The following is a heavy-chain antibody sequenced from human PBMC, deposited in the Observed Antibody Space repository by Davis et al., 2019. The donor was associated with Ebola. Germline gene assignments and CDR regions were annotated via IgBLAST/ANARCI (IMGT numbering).Heavy chain of an antibody. D-gene: IGHD3-3*01. J-gene: IGHJ6*03. Sequence: GESLKISCAASGFIFTSYGMSWVRQAPGKGLEWVSGFSGYNGSTYYADSVKGRFTISRDISKKTLYLQMNNLRVEDTAVYYCARVRGVVMFYMDVWGKGTTVTVSS. V-gene: IGHV3-23*01. CDR3: ARVRGVVMFYMDV. CDR1: GFIFTSYG. CDR2: FSGYNGST.